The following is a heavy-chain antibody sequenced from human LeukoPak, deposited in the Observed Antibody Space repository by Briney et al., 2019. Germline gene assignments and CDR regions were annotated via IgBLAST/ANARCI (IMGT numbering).Heavy chain of an antibody. Sequence: SETLSLTCSVSGYSISSGNYWGWIRVPPGKGLQWIGSIYHSGSTYYNPSLKSRVTISVDTSKNQFSLKLSSVTAADTAVYYCAKGYCRGNSCYDDRGAFDYWGQGTLVTVSS. D-gene: IGHD2-2*01. V-gene: IGHV4-38-2*02. J-gene: IGHJ4*02. CDR1: GYSISSGNY. CDR3: AKGYCRGNSCYDDRGAFDY. CDR2: IYHSGST.